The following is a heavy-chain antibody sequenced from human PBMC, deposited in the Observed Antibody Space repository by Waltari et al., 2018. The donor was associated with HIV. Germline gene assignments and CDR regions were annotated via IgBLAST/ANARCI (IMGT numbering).Heavy chain of an antibody. Sequence: EVQLVESGGGLVQPGGSLRLSCAASGFTFSSYSMNWVRQDPGEGIECVSYVSSRSSTIYYADSGKGRFTISRNNAKNALYLQMNSLRAEDTAVYYCARSGSGSYHFDYWGQGTLVTVSS. CDR1: GFTFSSYS. J-gene: IGHJ4*02. CDR2: VSSRSSTI. CDR3: ARSGSGSYHFDY. V-gene: IGHV3-48*01. D-gene: IGHD3-10*01.